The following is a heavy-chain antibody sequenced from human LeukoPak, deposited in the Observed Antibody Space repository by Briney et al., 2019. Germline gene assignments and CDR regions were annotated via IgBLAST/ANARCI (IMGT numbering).Heavy chain of an antibody. J-gene: IGHJ4*02. D-gene: IGHD3-10*01. CDR1: GVTLSSYS. CDR3: ARHREVLLGFGIFDY. V-gene: IGHV4-4*09. Sequence: PSETLSLTCAVSGVTLSSYSWGWIRQPPGKGLEWIGYIYTSGSTNYNPSPKSRVTTSVDTSNSQFSLKLSSVTAADTAVYYCARHREVLLGFGIFDYWGQGTLVTVSS. CDR2: IYTSGST.